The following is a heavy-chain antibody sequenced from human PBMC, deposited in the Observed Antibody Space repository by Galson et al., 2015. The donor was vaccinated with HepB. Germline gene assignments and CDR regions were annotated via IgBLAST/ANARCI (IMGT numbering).Heavy chain of an antibody. CDR3: ARHRWDYGDDSFDY. CDR2: IYYSGST. J-gene: IGHJ4*02. CDR1: GGSISSYY. Sequence: ETLSLTCTVSGGSISSYYWSWIRQPPGKGLEWIGYIYYSGSTNYNPSLKSRVTISVDTSKNQFSLKLSSVTAADTAVYYCARHRWDYGDDSFDYWGQGTLVTVSS. D-gene: IGHD4-17*01. V-gene: IGHV4-59*08.